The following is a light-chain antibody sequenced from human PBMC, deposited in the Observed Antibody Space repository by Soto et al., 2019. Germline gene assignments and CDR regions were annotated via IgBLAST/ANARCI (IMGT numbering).Light chain of an antibody. J-gene: IGKJ4*01. CDR2: DAS. CDR1: QSVSRY. V-gene: IGKV3-11*01. Sequence: EIVLTQSPATLSLSPGERATLSCRASQSVSRYLAWYQQKPGQAPRLLIYDASNRATGIPARFSGSGSGTDLTLPISSLEPEDFAVYSCQQRSSWLTFGGGTQVELK. CDR3: QQRSSWLT.